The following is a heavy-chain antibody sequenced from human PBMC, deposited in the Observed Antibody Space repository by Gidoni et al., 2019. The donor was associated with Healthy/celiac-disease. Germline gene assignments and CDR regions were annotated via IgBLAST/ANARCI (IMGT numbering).Heavy chain of an antibody. CDR2: ISGSGGST. CDR1: GFTFSSYA. D-gene: IGHD3-9*01. Sequence: EVQLLESGGGLVQPGGSLRLSCAASGFTFSSYAMSWVRQAPGKGLEWVSAISGSGGSTYYADSVKGRFTISRDNSKNTLYLQMNSLRAEDTAVYYCAKDSRPRITIPSVYYYGMDVWGQGTTVTVSS. J-gene: IGHJ6*02. CDR3: AKDSRPRITIPSVYYYGMDV. V-gene: IGHV3-23*01.